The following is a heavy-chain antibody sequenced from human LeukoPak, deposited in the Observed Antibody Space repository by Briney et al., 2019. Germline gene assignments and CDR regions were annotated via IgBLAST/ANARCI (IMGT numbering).Heavy chain of an antibody. D-gene: IGHD3-10*01. J-gene: IGHJ4*02. CDR1: GFTFGNYA. Sequence: GGSLRLSCAASGFTFGNYAMSWVRQAPGKGLEWVSAISDSGGNTYYADSVKGRFTISRDNSKNTLYLQMNSLRAEDTAVYYCAKENRLTMVRGDIDYWGQGTLVTVSS. CDR2: ISDSGGNT. CDR3: AKENRLTMVRGDIDY. V-gene: IGHV3-23*01.